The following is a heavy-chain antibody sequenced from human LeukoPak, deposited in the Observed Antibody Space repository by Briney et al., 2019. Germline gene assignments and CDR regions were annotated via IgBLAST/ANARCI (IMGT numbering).Heavy chain of an antibody. V-gene: IGHV3-23*01. CDR2: IGDTGTNT. CDR3: VKDPGGGYCSGGSCSY. CDR1: GFTFSSNA. D-gene: IGHD2-15*01. J-gene: IGHJ4*02. Sequence: GGTLRLSCAASGFTFSSNAMSWVRHAPGKGLEWVSDIGDTGTNTFYADSVKGRFTISRDNSKSTVYLQMNSLRAEDTAIYYCVKDPGGGYCSGGSCSYWGQGTLVTVSS.